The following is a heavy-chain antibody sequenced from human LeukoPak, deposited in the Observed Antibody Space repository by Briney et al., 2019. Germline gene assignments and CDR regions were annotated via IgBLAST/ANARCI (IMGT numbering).Heavy chain of an antibody. CDR1: GFTFNNYW. D-gene: IGHD1-26*01. CDR2: NKSDGSGT. Sequence: PGGSLRLSCAASGFTFNNYWMHWVRQAPGKGPVWVSNNKSDGSGTGYADSVKGRFIISRDNANNRLVLQMNSLRDEDTAVYYCVRGVWRVGAASNWFDPWGQGTLVTVSS. V-gene: IGHV3-74*01. J-gene: IGHJ5*02. CDR3: VRGVWRVGAASNWFDP.